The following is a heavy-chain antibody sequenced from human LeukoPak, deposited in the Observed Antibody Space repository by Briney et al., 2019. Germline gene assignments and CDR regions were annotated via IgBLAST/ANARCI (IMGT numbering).Heavy chain of an antibody. D-gene: IGHD3-10*01. CDR3: AGLTMVRGVTY. Sequence: PSQTLSLTCTVSGGSISSGSYYWSWIRQPAGKGLGWIGRIYTSGSTNYNPSLKSRVTISVDTSKNQFSLKLSSVTAADTAVYYCAGLTMVRGVTYWGQGTLVTVSS. J-gene: IGHJ4*02. CDR1: GGSISSGSYY. V-gene: IGHV4-61*02. CDR2: IYTSGST.